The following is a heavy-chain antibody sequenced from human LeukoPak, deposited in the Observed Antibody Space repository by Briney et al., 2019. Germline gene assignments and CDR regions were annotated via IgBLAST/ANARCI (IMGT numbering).Heavy chain of an antibody. CDR2: IDEFGRAT. Sequence: GRSLRLSCAASGFSLSENWMHWVRQAPGQGLVWVSRIDEFGRATFYADSVKGRFTISRDDATNTVYLQMNSLRADDTAIYFSTSDLVLGSGRYGHWGQGTLVTVSA. J-gene: IGHJ1*01. CDR1: GFSLSENW. D-gene: IGHD3-10*01. V-gene: IGHV3-74*01. CDR3: TSDLVLGSGRYGH.